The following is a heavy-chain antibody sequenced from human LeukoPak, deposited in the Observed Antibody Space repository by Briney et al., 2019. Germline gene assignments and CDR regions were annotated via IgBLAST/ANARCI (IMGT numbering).Heavy chain of an antibody. D-gene: IGHD6-13*01. CDR1: GLMFSNYA. J-gene: IGHJ4*02. CDR2: IGTNPAAT. Sequence: PGGSLRLSCVASGLMFSNYAMNWVRQAPGKGLEWVALIGTNPAATHYPDSVQGRFTISRDNSRNTLYLQMNSLRVEDTAIYYSAKGRPGIAAAGSRGYFDYWGQGTLVTVSS. CDR3: AKGRPGIAAAGSRGYFDY. V-gene: IGHV3-23*01.